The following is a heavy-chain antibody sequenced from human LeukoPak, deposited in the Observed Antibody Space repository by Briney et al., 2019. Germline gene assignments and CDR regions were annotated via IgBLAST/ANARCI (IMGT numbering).Heavy chain of an antibody. V-gene: IGHV3-7*03. J-gene: IGHJ4*02. Sequence: GGSLRLSCAASGFTFSTSWMSWIRQVPGKGLEWVANIKKDGSETYYVDSVKGRFTISRDNAKNSLYLQMNSLRAEDTAMYYCARGRYSGTTYYFDYWGQGTLVTVSS. CDR2: IKKDGSET. CDR1: GFTFSTSW. CDR3: ARGRYSGTTYYFDY. D-gene: IGHD5-12*01.